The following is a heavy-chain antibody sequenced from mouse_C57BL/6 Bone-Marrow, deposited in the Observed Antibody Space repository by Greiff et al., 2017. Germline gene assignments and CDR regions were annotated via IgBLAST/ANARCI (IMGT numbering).Heavy chain of an antibody. D-gene: IGHD1-1*01. CDR3: ARDLYYGSSFYAMDY. Sequence: EVQRVESGGGLVKPGGSLKLSCAASGFTFSSYAMSWVRQTPDKRLEWVATLSDGGSYTYYPDTVKGRFTISRDNAKTTLYLQMSHLKSEDTAMYYCARDLYYGSSFYAMDYWGQGTSVTVSS. J-gene: IGHJ4*01. CDR2: LSDGGSYT. CDR1: GFTFSSYA. V-gene: IGHV5-4*01.